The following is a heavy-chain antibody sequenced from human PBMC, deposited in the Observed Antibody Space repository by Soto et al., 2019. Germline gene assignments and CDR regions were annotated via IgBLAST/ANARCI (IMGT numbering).Heavy chain of an antibody. CDR1: GYTFTGYF. Sequence: ASVKVSCKASGYTFTGYFMHWVRQAPGQGLEWMGWIDPNSGGTVYAQKFQGWVTMTRDTSISTAYMELSRLRSDDTAIYYCARMESFGSLNWFDPWGQGTLVTV. CDR3: ARMESFGSLNWFDP. D-gene: IGHD5-18*01. J-gene: IGHJ5*02. V-gene: IGHV1-2*04. CDR2: IDPNSGGT.